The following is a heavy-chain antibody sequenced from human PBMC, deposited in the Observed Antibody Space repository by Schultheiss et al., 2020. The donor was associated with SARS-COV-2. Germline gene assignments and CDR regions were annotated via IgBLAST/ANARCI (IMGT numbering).Heavy chain of an antibody. CDR3: AKDLSYYDSSGYWSIDY. Sequence: GGSLRLSCAASGFTFSSYAMHWVRQAPGKGLEWVAVISYDGSNKYYADSVKGRFTISRDNSKNTLYLQMNSLRAEDTAVYYCAKDLSYYDSSGYWSIDYWGQGTLVTVSS. D-gene: IGHD3-22*01. J-gene: IGHJ4*02. CDR1: GFTFSSYA. CDR2: ISYDGSNK. V-gene: IGHV3-30-3*01.